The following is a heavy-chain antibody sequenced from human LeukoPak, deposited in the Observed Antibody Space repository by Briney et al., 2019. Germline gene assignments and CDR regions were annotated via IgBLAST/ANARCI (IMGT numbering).Heavy chain of an antibody. D-gene: IGHD5-18*01. J-gene: IGHJ4*02. CDR2: ISYDGSNK. V-gene: IGHV3-30*18. Sequence: GGSLSLSCSASGLTFSTFGMHWVRQAPGKGLEGVAVISYDGSNKYYADYVKGRFTISRDNSKNTLYLQMSRLRAEDTAVYYCAKSGYSYDLYYFDDWGQGSLVTVSS. CDR3: AKSGYSYDLYYFDD. CDR1: GLTFSTFG.